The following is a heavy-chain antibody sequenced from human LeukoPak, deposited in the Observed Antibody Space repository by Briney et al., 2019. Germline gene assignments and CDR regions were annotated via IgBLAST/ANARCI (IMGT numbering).Heavy chain of an antibody. CDR2: IDPSDSET. CDR1: GYSFTSYW. J-gene: IGHJ4*02. V-gene: IGHV5-51*01. Sequence: GESLKISCKASGYSFTSYWIGWVRQMPGKGLEWMGIIDPSDSETRYTPSFQGQVTISVDKSLTTADLQWNSLKASGTAMYYCARQTAMGRSGDYWGQGTLVTVSP. D-gene: IGHD5-18*01. CDR3: ARQTAMGRSGDY.